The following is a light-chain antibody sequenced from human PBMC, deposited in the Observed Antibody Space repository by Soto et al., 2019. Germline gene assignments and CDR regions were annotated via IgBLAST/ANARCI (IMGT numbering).Light chain of an antibody. CDR1: SSDVDTYIY. V-gene: IGLV2-14*03. J-gene: IGLJ1*01. CDR3: SSYTFSTLV. CDR2: DVT. Sequence: QSALTQPASVSGSPGQSITISCTGTSSDVDTYIYISWYQQHPGKAPKLIIYDVTNRPQGVSNRFSGSKSGNTASLTISGLQTEDEADYYCSSYTFSTLVFATGTKVTVL.